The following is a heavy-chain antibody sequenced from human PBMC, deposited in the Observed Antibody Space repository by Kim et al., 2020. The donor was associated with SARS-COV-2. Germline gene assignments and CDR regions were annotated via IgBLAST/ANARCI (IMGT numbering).Heavy chain of an antibody. Sequence: GWSLRLSCAASGFIISSYAMHWVRQAPGKGLEWVAVISNDGSNKYYVDSVKGRFTISRDNSKNTLYLQMNSLRAEDTAVYYCARDLRQCSGGTCYSGYYGMDVWGQGTTVSVSS. D-gene: IGHD2-15*01. CDR3: ARDLRQCSGGTCYSGYYGMDV. V-gene: IGHV3-30*04. J-gene: IGHJ6*02. CDR2: ISNDGSNK. CDR1: GFIISSYA.